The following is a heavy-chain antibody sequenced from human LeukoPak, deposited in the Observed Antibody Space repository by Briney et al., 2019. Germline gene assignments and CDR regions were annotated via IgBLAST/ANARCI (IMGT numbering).Heavy chain of an antibody. CDR3: AKLSGIHWSY. CDR2: IRYDGSNK. D-gene: IGHD3-3*01. V-gene: IGHV3-30*02. Sequence: GRSLRLSCAASGFAFSSYGMHWVRQAPGKGLEWVAFIRYDGSNKYYADSVKGRFTISRDNSKNTLYLQMNSLRAEDTAVYYCAKLSGIHWSYWGQGTLVTVSS. J-gene: IGHJ4*02. CDR1: GFAFSSYG.